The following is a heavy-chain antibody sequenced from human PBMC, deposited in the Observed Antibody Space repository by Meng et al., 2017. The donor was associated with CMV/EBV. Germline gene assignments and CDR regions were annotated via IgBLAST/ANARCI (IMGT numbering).Heavy chain of an antibody. CDR1: GYTFSNYA. V-gene: IGHV1-3*01. CDR2: ISAGTGKT. CDR3: ASTNCGGDCYYDF. Sequence: KASGYTFSNYAVHWVRQAPGQRPEWMGWISAGTGKTECSQKFQGRVTITRDTSASTAYMELSGLRSEDTALYYCASTNCGGDCYYDFWGQGTLVTVSS. D-gene: IGHD2-21*02. J-gene: IGHJ4*02.